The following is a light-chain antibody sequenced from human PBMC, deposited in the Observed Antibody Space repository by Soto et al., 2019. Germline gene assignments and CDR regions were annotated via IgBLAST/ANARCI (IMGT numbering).Light chain of an antibody. CDR3: QQYGSSPPWT. CDR2: GAS. Sequence: EIVLTQSPGTLSLSPGERATLSCRASQSDSSSYLAWYQQKPGQAPRLLIYGASRRATGIPDRFSGRGSGTGFLLTISRLEPEDFAVYYCQQYGSSPPWTFGQGTKVEI. J-gene: IGKJ1*01. V-gene: IGKV3-20*01. CDR1: QSDSSSY.